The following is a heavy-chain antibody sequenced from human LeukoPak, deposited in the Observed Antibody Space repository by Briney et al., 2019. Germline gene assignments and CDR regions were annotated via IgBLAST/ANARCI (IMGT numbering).Heavy chain of an antibody. D-gene: IGHD6-13*01. Sequence: GGSLRLSCAASGFTFSYYSMSWVRQAPGKGLEWVSYIRSSSTNIYYADSVKGRIIISRDNAKNSLYLQMNSLRDEDTAVYYCVAAFDYWGQGTLVTVSS. CDR1: GFTFSYYS. J-gene: IGHJ4*02. V-gene: IGHV3-48*02. CDR3: VAAFDY. CDR2: IRSSSTNI.